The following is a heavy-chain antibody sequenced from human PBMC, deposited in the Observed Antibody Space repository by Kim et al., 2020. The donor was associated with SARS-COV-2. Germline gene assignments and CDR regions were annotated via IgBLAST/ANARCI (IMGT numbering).Heavy chain of an antibody. CDR2: INQDGSEK. CDR3: AREWDAVRGVSDWFDR. J-gene: IGHJ5*02. D-gene: IGHD3-10*01. CDR1: GFTFSSNW. Sequence: GGSLRLSCEVTGFTFSSNWMTWLRQAPGKGLEWVASINQDGSEKSYVDSVRGRFTISRDNAKFSVDLQMESLKVEDTGLYYCAREWDAVRGVSDWFDRWG. V-gene: IGHV3-7*01.